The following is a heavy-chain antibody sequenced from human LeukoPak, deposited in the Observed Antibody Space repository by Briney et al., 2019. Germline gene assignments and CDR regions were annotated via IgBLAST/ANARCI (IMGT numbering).Heavy chain of an antibody. J-gene: IGHJ5*02. CDR2: ISAYNGNT. Sequence: ASVKVSCKASGYTFTSYGISWVRQAPGQGLEWMGWISAYNGNTNYAQKLQGRVTMTTDASTSTAYMELRSLRSDDTAVYYCARDGTEMGYGAPSWFDPWGQGTLVTVSS. CDR1: GYTFTSYG. CDR3: ARDGTEMGYGAPSWFDP. D-gene: IGHD4-17*01. V-gene: IGHV1-18*01.